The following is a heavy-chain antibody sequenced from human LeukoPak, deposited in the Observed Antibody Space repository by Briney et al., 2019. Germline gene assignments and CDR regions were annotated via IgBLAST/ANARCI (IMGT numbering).Heavy chain of an antibody. CDR2: IGSSGSYT. CDR1: GFTFSDYY. D-gene: IGHD5-12*01. CDR3: ARGGLSGYYIY. V-gene: IGHV3-11*06. Sequence: GGSLRLSCAASGFTFSDYYMSWIRQAPGKGLEWVSYIGSSGSYTDYADSVKGRFTISRDNGKNSLYLQMDSLRAEDTAVYYCARGGLSGYYIYWGQGTLVTVSS. J-gene: IGHJ4*02.